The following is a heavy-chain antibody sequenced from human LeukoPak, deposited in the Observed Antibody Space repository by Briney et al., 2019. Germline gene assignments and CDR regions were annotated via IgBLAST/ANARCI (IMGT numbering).Heavy chain of an antibody. V-gene: IGHV1-18*01. CDR2: ISTYNGDT. J-gene: IGHJ4*02. Sequence: ASVKVSCKAFGYTFTRYAISSVRQAPGQGLEWMGWISTYNGDTRFPQNLQGRVTMTTDTSTNTAYMELRSLRSDDTAVYYCARDPSNTSGWYIYFDYWAQGTLVTVSS. CDR1: GYTFTRYA. D-gene: IGHD6-19*01. CDR3: ARDPSNTSGWYIYFDY.